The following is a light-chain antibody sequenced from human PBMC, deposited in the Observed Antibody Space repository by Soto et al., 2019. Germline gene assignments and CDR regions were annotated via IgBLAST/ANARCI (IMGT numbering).Light chain of an antibody. CDR1: QSVSSSY. V-gene: IGKV3-20*01. J-gene: IGKJ1*01. Sequence: EIVLTQSPGTLSLSPGERATLSCRASQSVSSSYLAWYQQKPGQAPRLLIYRTSNRATGIPDRFSGSGSGTDFTLTISRLEPEDFAVYWCRQYDSSPRTFGQGTK. CDR3: RQYDSSPRT. CDR2: RTS.